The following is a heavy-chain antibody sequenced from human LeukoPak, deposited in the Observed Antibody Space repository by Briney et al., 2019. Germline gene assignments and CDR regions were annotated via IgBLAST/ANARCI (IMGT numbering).Heavy chain of an antibody. CDR2: IIPIFDIA. J-gene: IGHJ3*02. V-gene: IGHV1-69*04. CDR1: GDIFSVDA. Sequence: WASVKVSCKAPGDIFSVDAISWVRQAPGQGLEWMGRIIPIFDIAHYSQNFQDRVTITADKSTSTAYMEMSGLTSEDTAVYYCAIDRDGSLTPSAFDMWGHGTMVIVTS. CDR3: AIDRDGSLTPSAFDM. D-gene: IGHD1-26*01.